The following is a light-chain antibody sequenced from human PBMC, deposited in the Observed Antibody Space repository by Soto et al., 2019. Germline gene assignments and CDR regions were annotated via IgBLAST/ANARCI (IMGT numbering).Light chain of an antibody. CDR3: LIYYGASQVV. CDR1: TGAVTSGNF. Sequence: QAVVTQEPSLTVSPGGTVTLTCASSTGAVTSGNFPGWFQQKPGQAPRGLIYSTINKHMWTPARFSGSLLGGKAALTLSGVQPEDEAEYFCLIYYGASQVVFGGGTKLTVL. V-gene: IGLV7-43*01. CDR2: STI. J-gene: IGLJ3*02.